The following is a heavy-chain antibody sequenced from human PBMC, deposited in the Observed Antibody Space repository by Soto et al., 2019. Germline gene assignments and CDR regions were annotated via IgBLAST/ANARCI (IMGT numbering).Heavy chain of an antibody. CDR1: GYTFTSYA. D-gene: IGHD2-8*01. CDR2: INAGNGNT. CDR3: ATGCTTGVCYYYYGMDV. Sequence: ASVKVSCKASGYTFTSYAMHWVRQAPGQRLEWMGWINAGNGNTKYSQKFQGRVTITRDTSASTAYMELSSLRSEDTAVYYCATGCTTGVCYYYYGMDVWGQGTTVTVSS. J-gene: IGHJ6*02. V-gene: IGHV1-3*01.